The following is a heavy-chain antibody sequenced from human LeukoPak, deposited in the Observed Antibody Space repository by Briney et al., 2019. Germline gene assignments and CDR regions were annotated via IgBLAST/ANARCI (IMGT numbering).Heavy chain of an antibody. CDR1: GFTFDDYG. D-gene: IGHD3-22*01. CDR2: INWNGGST. J-gene: IGHJ6*03. CDR3: ARESDSSGLLYYYYMDV. V-gene: IGHV3-20*04. Sequence: GGSLRLSCAASGFTFDDYGMSWVRQAPGKGLEWVSGINWNGGSTGYADSVKGRFTISRDNAKNSLYLQMNSLRAEDTALYYCARESDSSGLLYYYYMDVWGKGTTVTVSS.